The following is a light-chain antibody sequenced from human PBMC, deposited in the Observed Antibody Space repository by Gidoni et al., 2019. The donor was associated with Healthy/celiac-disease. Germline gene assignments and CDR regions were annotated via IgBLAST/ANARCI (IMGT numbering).Light chain of an antibody. CDR2: DAS. V-gene: IGKV3-11*01. J-gene: IGKJ4*01. Sequence: EIVLTQSPATLSLSPGERATLACRASQSVSSYLAWYQQKPGQAPRLLIYDASNRATGIPARFSGSGSGTDFTLTSSSLEPEDVAVYYCQQRSNWPPGTFGGGTKVEIK. CDR3: QQRSNWPPGT. CDR1: QSVSSY.